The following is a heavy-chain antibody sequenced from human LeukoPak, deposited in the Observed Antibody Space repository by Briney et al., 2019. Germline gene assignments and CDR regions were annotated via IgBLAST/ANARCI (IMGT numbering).Heavy chain of an antibody. CDR1: GGSISSGDYY. J-gene: IGHJ4*02. Sequence: PSETLSLTCTVSGGSISSGDYYWSWIRQPPGKGLEWIGYIYYSGSTYYNPSLKSRVTISVDTSKNQFSLKPSSVTAADTAVYYCARGQYDILTGYYPPDYWGQGTLVAVSS. V-gene: IGHV4-30-4*01. CDR3: ARGQYDILTGYYPPDY. CDR2: IYYSGST. D-gene: IGHD3-9*01.